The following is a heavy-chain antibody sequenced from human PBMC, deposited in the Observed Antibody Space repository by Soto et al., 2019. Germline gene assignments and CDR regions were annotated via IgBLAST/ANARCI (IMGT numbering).Heavy chain of an antibody. V-gene: IGHV3-7*02. D-gene: IGHD3-10*01. J-gene: IGHJ4*02. CDR3: ASATGADKEDY. CDR1: GFTFSSYW. CDR2: IKEDGSER. Sequence: GGSLRLACAASGFTFSSYWMSWVRQAPGKGLEWVANIKEDGSERYYVDSVKGRFTISRDNAKNSLYLQMNSLRAEDTAVYYCASATGADKEDYRAQRTLVTGSS.